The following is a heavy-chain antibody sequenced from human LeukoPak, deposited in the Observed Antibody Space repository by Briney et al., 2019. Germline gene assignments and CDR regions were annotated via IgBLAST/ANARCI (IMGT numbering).Heavy chain of an antibody. CDR2: ISGSGGST. CDR1: GFTFSSNA. Sequence: GGSLRLSCAASGFTFSSNAMSWVRQAPGKGLEWFSAISGSGGSTYYAVSVKGRFTISSANSKNKLYLQRHSLRAEAPSVYYCAKAHTLAADGISPSDYWGQGTLVTVSS. D-gene: IGHD1-14*01. J-gene: IGHJ4*02. V-gene: IGHV3-23*01. CDR3: AKAHTLAADGISPSDY.